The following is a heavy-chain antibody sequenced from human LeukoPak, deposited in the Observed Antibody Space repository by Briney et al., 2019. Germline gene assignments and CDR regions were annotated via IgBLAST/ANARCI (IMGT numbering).Heavy chain of an antibody. CDR1: GYTFTSYG. J-gene: IGHJ4*02. Sequence: ASVKVSCKASGYTFTSYGISWVRQAPGQGLEWMGWISAYNGNTNYAQKLQGRVTMTTDTSTSTAYMELRSLRSDDTAVYYCASGDILTGYYGSGGGYWGQGTLVTVSS. CDR3: ASGDILTGYYGSGGGY. CDR2: ISAYNGNT. D-gene: IGHD3-9*01. V-gene: IGHV1-18*01.